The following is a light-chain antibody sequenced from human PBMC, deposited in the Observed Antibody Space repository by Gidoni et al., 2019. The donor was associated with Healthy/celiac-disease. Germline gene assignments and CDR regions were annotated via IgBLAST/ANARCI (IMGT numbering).Light chain of an antibody. Sequence: QSALTQPASVSGSPGQSITISCTGTSSDVGGYNYVSWYQQHTGKAPKLMLYEVSNRPSGVSNRFSGSKSGNTASLTISGLQAEDEADYYCSSYTSSSTLDVVFGGGTKLTVL. J-gene: IGLJ2*01. CDR1: SSDVGGYNY. CDR2: EVS. V-gene: IGLV2-14*01. CDR3: SSYTSSSTLDVV.